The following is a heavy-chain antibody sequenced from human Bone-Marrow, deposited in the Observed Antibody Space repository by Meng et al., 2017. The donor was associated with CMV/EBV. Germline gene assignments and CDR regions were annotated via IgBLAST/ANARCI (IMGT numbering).Heavy chain of an antibody. J-gene: IGHJ6*02. V-gene: IGHV3-49*04. CDR3: NGGVGDR. Sequence: GGSLRLSCTASGFTSGDYAMSWVRQAPGKGLEWVGFIRSKAYGGTTEYAASVKGRFTISRDDPKSIAYLQMNSLKTEDTAVHYCNGGVGDRWGQGTTVTVSS. CDR1: GFTSGDYA. CDR2: IRSKAYGGTT. D-gene: IGHD2-8*02.